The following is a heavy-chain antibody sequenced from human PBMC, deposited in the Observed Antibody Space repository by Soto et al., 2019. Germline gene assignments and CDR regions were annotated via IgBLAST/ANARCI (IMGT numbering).Heavy chain of an antibody. Sequence: QVQLVQSGAEVKKPGASVKVSCKASGYTFTNYGISWVRQAPGQGLEWMGWISTFTGNTDYAQKLQGRLTMTTDTSTSTAYMELRSLRSDDTAVYYRARDYYGSGAPDHYGMDVGGQGTTVTVSS. J-gene: IGHJ6*02. CDR1: GYTFTNYG. CDR3: ARDYYGSGAPDHYGMDV. CDR2: ISTFTGNT. V-gene: IGHV1-18*01. D-gene: IGHD3-10*01.